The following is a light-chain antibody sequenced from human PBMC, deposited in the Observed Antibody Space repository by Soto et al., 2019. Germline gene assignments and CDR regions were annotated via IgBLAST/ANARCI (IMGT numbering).Light chain of an antibody. J-gene: IGLJ2*01. CDR3: LLSYDGARV. V-gene: IGLV7-46*01. Sequence: QAVVTQEPSLTVSPGGTVTLTCGSSSGAVTSDHYPYWLQQKPGQAPRTLIYDTSDKHSWTPARFSGSLLGGKAALTLSGAQPEDEADYYCLLSYDGARVFGGGTKLTVL. CDR1: SGAVTSDHY. CDR2: DTS.